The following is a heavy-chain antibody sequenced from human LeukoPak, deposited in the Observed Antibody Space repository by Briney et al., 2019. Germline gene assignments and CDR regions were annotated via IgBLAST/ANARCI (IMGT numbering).Heavy chain of an antibody. CDR3: AKGLAYCGGDCYSVSPAEYFQH. D-gene: IGHD2-21*02. V-gene: IGHV3-23*01. Sequence: SGGSLRLSCAASGFTFSSYAMSWVRQAPGKGLEWVSAISGSVGSTYYADSVKGRFTISRDNSKNTLYLQMNSLRAEDTAVYYCAKGLAYCGGDCYSVSPAEYFQHWGQGTLITVSS. CDR1: GFTFSSYA. J-gene: IGHJ1*01. CDR2: ISGSVGST.